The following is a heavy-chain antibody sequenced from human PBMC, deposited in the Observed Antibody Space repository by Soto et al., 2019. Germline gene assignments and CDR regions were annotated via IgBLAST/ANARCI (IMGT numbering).Heavy chain of an antibody. D-gene: IGHD2-21*02. CDR1: GDSIIGYY. CDR2: MYNTGST. Sequence: SETLSLTCTIYGDSIIGYYWSWIRQPPGKGLEWIGYMYNTGSTVYNPSFKSRVTISVDTSKNQFSLKLNSVTAADTAVYYCARDLWGYCGTDCYPLDVWGQGTTVT. V-gene: IGHV4-59*01. CDR3: ARDLWGYCGTDCYPLDV. J-gene: IGHJ6*02.